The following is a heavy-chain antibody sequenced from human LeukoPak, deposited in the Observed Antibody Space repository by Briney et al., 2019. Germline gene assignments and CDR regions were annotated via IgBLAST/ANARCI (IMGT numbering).Heavy chain of an antibody. Sequence: ASVKVSCMASGYTFTSYYLQWVRLAPGQGLEWMGIINPSGGSTTYAQKFQGRVTLTRDTSTTTVHMELSSLRSEDTAVYYCARTYSSSGCVDYWGQGTLVTVSS. D-gene: IGHD6-13*01. J-gene: IGHJ4*02. V-gene: IGHV1-46*01. CDR2: INPSGGST. CDR1: GYTFTSYY. CDR3: ARTYSSSGCVDY.